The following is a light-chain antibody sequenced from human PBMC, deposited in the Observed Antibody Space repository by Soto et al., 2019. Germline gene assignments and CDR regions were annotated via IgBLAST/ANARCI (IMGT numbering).Light chain of an antibody. Sequence: EIVMTQSPATLSVSPGESATLSCMASQSVSSNLAWYQQKPDQAPRLLIYDAFNRATGIPDRFSGGGSGTDFTLTISRVEPEDFALYICQQYDGSPITFGQGTRLEI. CDR3: QQYDGSPIT. J-gene: IGKJ5*01. CDR1: QSVSSN. CDR2: DAF. V-gene: IGKV3-20*01.